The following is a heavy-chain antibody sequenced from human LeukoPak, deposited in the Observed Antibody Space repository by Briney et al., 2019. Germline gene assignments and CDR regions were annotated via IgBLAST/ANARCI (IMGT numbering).Heavy chain of an antibody. Sequence: GGSLRLSCSASGVTLGTHAMSWVRQAPGKGLEWVSAISFSGDVTFYADSVKGRFAISRDNAKKSLYLQINTLRAEDTAVYYCVRGPHIAATSYWGQGTLVTVSS. J-gene: IGHJ4*02. CDR1: GVTLGTHA. CDR3: VRGPHIAATSY. V-gene: IGHV3-23*01. CDR2: ISFSGDVT. D-gene: IGHD6-25*01.